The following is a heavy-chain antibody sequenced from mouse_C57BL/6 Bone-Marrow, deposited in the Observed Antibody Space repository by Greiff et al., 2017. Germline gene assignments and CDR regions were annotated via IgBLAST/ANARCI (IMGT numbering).Heavy chain of an antibody. CDR1: GYTFTSYW. CDR3: ARVTTVVAKEFDY. V-gene: IGHV1-64*01. D-gene: IGHD1-1*01. Sequence: QVQLQQSGAELVKPGASVKLSCKASGYTFTSYWMHWVKQRPGQGLEWIGMIHPNSGSTNYNEKFKSKATLTVDKSSSTAYMQLSSLTSEDSAVYYCARVTTVVAKEFDYWGQGTTLTVSS. CDR2: IHPNSGST. J-gene: IGHJ2*01.